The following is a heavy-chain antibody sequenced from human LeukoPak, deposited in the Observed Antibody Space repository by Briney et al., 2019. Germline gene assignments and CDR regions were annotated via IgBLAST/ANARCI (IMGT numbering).Heavy chain of an antibody. CDR2: INHGGST. V-gene: IGHV4-34*01. CDR3: ARPSRSVSTAGAFDI. J-gene: IGHJ3*02. Sequence: SETLSLTCAVYGGSFSGYAWSWIRQPPGKGLEWIGEINHGGSTNYNPSLKSRVTILVDTSKNQFSLKLNSVTAVDTAIYYCARPSRSVSTAGAFDIWGQGTMVTVSS. D-gene: IGHD5/OR15-5a*01. CDR1: GGSFSGYA.